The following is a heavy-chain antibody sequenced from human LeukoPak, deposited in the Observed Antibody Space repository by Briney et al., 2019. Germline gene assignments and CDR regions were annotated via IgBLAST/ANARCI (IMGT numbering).Heavy chain of an antibody. CDR2: IYYSGST. CDR3: ACHRYCSGGSCYRARANRPRKDVDV. Sequence: SETLSLTCTVSGGSISSGGYYWSWIRQHPGKGLEWIGYIYYSGSTYYNPSLKSRVTISVDTSKNQFSLKLSSVTAADTAVYYCACHRYCSGGSCYRARANRPRKDVDVWGQGTTVTVSS. D-gene: IGHD2-15*01. CDR1: GGSISSGGYY. J-gene: IGHJ6*02. V-gene: IGHV4-31*03.